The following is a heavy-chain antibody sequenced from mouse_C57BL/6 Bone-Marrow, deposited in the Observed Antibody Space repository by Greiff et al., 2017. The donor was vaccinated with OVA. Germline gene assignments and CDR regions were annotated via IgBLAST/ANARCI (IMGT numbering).Heavy chain of an antibody. V-gene: IGHV5-12*01. CDR2: ISNGGGST. J-gene: IGHJ3*01. CDR1: GFTFSDYY. CDR3: ARDGGLAY. Sequence: EVMLVESGGGLVQPGGSLKLSCAASGFTFSDYYMYWVRQTPEKRLEWVAYISNGGGSTYYPDTVKGRFTISRDNAKNTLYLQMSRLKSEDTAMYYCARDGGLAYWGQGTLVTVSA.